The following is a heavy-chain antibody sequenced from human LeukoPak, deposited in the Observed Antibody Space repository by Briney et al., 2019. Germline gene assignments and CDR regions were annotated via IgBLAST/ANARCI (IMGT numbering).Heavy chain of an antibody. V-gene: IGHV3-30*04. J-gene: IGHJ1*01. D-gene: IGHD6-13*01. CDR2: ISYDGSNK. CDR3: ARDLLAAAGNRAEYFQH. CDR1: AFTFSSYA. Sequence: SGGSLRLSCAASAFTFSSYAMHWVRQAPGKGLEWVAVISYDGSNKYYADSVKGRFTISRDNSKNTLYLQMNSLRAEDTAVYYCARDLLAAAGNRAEYFQHWGQGTLVTVSS.